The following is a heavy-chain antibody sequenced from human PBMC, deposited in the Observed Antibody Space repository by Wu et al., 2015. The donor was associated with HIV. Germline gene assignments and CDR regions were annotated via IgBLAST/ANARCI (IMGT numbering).Heavy chain of an antibody. D-gene: IGHD3-10*01. V-gene: IGHV1-69*12. CDR2: IIPMFGTL. CDR1: GGTLSHYE. CDR3: ASVSVRGVIIWWFDP. J-gene: IGHJ5*02. Sequence: QVQLVQSGAEVKKPGSSVKVSCRASGGTLSHYEISWMRQAPGQGLEWMGGIIPMFGTLNYAQKFKGRVTITADESTATGYMELSSLRSDDTAVYYCASVSVRGVIIWWFDPVGPGNPGHRLL.